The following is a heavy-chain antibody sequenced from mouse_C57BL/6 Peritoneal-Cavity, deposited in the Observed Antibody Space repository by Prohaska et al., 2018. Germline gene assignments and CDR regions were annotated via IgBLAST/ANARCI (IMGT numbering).Heavy chain of an antibody. V-gene: IGHV2-2*01. Sequence: GKGLEWLGVIWSGGSTDYNAAFISRLSISKDNSKSQVFFKMNSLQADDLAIYYCARGAVGNYYFNCCSQGNNLSVS. CDR2: IWSGGST. CDR3: ARGAVGNYYFNC. D-gene: IGHD2-14*01. J-gene: IGHJ2*01.